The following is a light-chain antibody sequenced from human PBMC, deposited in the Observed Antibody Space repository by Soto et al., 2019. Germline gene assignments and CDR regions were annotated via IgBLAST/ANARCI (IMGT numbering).Light chain of an antibody. CDR1: QDISNY. V-gene: IGKV1-33*01. J-gene: IGKJ4*01. CDR2: DAS. CDR3: QQYDNPLLT. Sequence: DIQMTQSPSSLSASVGDRVTITCQASQDISNYLNWYQQKPGTAPKLLIYDASNLETGVPSRFSGSGSGTDFTFTISSLQPEDIATYYCQQYDNPLLTFGGGTKVEIK.